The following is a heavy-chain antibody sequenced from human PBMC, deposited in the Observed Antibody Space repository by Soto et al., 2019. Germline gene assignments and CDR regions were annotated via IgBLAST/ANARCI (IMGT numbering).Heavy chain of an antibody. CDR3: ARDQPGGGNSGYYYYYSMDV. D-gene: IGHD2-21*02. CDR2: IYYSGST. Sequence: QVQLQESGPGLVKPSQTLSLTCTVSGGSISSGGYYWSWIRQHPGKGLEWIGYIYYSGSTNYNPSLKSRVTMSVDTSKNQFSLKLSSVTAADTAVYYCARDQPGGGNSGYYYYYSMDVWGQGTTVTVSS. V-gene: IGHV4-31*03. CDR1: GGSISSGGYY. J-gene: IGHJ6*02.